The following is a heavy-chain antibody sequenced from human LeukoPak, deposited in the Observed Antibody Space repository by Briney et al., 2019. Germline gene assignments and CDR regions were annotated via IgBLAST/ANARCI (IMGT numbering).Heavy chain of an antibody. V-gene: IGHV3-15*01. CDR2: IKSKTDAGTT. CDR3: ITPYVWGSYRYDY. CDR1: GFTFSNAW. D-gene: IGHD3-16*02. J-gene: IGHJ4*02. Sequence: PAGSLRLSCAASGFTFSNAWMSRVRQAPGKGLEWVGRIKSKTDAGTTDYAAPVKGRFTISRDDSKNTLYLQMNSLKTEDKAVYYCITPYVWGSYRYDYWGQGTLVTVSS.